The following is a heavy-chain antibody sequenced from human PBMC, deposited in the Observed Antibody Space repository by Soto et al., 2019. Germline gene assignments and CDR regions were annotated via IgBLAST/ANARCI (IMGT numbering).Heavy chain of an antibody. J-gene: IGHJ6*02. Sequence: PSETLSLTCAVSGGSISSSNWWSWVRQPPGKGLEWIGEIYHSGSTNYNPSPKSRVTISVDKSKNQFSLKLSSVTAADTAVYYCARWGTMIVVGKDYYGMDVWGQGTTVTVSS. D-gene: IGHD3-22*01. V-gene: IGHV4-4*02. CDR3: ARWGTMIVVGKDYYGMDV. CDR2: IYHSGST. CDR1: GGSISSSNW.